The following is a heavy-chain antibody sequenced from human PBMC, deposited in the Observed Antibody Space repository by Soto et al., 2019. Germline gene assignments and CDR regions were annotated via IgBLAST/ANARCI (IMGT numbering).Heavy chain of an antibody. CDR3: ARERREEIHDGYDIDY. CDR2: IYTSGST. V-gene: IGHV4-4*07. CDR1: GGSISDYY. J-gene: IGHJ4*02. D-gene: IGHD5-12*01. Sequence: SETLSLTCTVSGGSISDYYWSWIRQPAGKGLEWIGRIYTSGSTDYNPSLKSRVTISIDTSKNQFSLKVTSMTAADTAVYYCARERREEIHDGYDIDYWGQGTLVTVSS.